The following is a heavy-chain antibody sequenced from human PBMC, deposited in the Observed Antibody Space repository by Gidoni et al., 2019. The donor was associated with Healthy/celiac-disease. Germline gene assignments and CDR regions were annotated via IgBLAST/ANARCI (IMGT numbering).Heavy chain of an antibody. CDR1: GFTFGSYA. Sequence: QVQLVESGGGVVQPGRSLGLSCAASGFTFGSYAMHWVRQAPGKGLAGVAVISYDGSNKDYADSVKGRFTISRDNSKNTLYLQMNSLRAEDTAVYYCARGHYVDWLLRPYYGMDVWGQGTTVTVSS. J-gene: IGHJ6*02. CDR2: ISYDGSNK. D-gene: IGHD3-9*01. V-gene: IGHV3-30-3*01. CDR3: ARGHYVDWLLRPYYGMDV.